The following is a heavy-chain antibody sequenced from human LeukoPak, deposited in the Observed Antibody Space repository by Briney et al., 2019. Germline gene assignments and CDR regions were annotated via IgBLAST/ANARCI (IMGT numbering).Heavy chain of an antibody. CDR3: TRDRSRAEDD. V-gene: IGHV3-7*01. J-gene: IGHJ4*02. D-gene: IGHD1-14*01. CDR2: INQGGSDK. CDR1: GFTFSGHW. Sequence: AGTLRLSCAASGFTFSGHWMSWVRQAPGKGLEWVANINQGGSDKYYVDSVKGRFTISRDNANNLLYLQMNSLRGEDTAVYYCTRDRSRAEDDWGQGTLVTVSS.